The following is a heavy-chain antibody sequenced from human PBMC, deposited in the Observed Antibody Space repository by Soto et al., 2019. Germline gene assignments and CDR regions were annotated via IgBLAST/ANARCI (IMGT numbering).Heavy chain of an antibody. CDR2: IYYTGST. D-gene: IGHD7-27*01. V-gene: IGHV4-59*11. J-gene: IGHJ4*02. CDR1: GGSINNHY. CDR3: ARANWYSEY. Sequence: QVHLQESGPGLVKPSETLSLTCTVSGGSINNHYWSWIRQPPGKGLEWIGYIYYTGSTNYNPSLGSRVTPSVDTTKNWVSLNLTSLTAADPAIYYCARANWYSEYWGQGTLVTVSS.